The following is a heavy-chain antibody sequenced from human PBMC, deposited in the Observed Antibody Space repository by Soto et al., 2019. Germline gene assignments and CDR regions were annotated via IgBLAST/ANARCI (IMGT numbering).Heavy chain of an antibody. Sequence: EVQLVESGEGLVQPGGSLRLCCAVSGFTFSSYWMSWVRQAPGKGLEWVANIKQDGSEKYYVDSVKGRFTISRDNAKNSLFLQMNSLRAEDTAVFYCATRGYSYGLVFYDYWGQGTLVTVSS. J-gene: IGHJ4*02. CDR3: ATRGYSYGLVFYDY. D-gene: IGHD5-18*01. CDR1: GFTFSSYW. CDR2: IKQDGSEK. V-gene: IGHV3-7*01.